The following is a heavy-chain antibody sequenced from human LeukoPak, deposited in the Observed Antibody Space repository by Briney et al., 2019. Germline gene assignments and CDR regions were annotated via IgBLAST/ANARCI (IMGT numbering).Heavy chain of an antibody. CDR3: ARGGSEVTTSDFDY. D-gene: IGHD4-17*01. Sequence: SETLSLTCAAYGGSFSVYYWSWIRQPPGKGLEWIGEINHSGSTNYNPSLKSRVTISVDTSKNQFSLKLSSVTAADTAVYYCARGGSEVTTSDFDYWGQGTLVTVSS. CDR1: GGSFSVYY. V-gene: IGHV4-34*01. J-gene: IGHJ4*02. CDR2: INHSGST.